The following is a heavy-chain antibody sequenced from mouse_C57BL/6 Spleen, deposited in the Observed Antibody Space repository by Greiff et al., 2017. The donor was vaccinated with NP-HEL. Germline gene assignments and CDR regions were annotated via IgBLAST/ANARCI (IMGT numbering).Heavy chain of an antibody. J-gene: IGHJ3*01. CDR1: GYTFTSYW. Sequence: QVQLQQPGAELVRPGSSVKLSCKASGYTFTSYWMDWVKQRPGQGLEWIGNIYPSDSETHYNQKFKDKATLTVDKSSSTAYMQLSSLTSEDSAVYYCARGDYGSSSCAYWGQGTLVTVSA. V-gene: IGHV1-61*01. D-gene: IGHD1-1*01. CDR3: ARGDYGSSSCAY. CDR2: IYPSDSET.